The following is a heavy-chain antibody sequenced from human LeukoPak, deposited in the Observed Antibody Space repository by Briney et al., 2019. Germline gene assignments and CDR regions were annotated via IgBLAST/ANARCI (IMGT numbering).Heavy chain of an antibody. Sequence: GGSLSLSCAASGFTVSSNYMSRVRQAPGKGLEWVSVIYSGGSTYYADSVTGRFTISRDNSKNQWYLQMNRLRAEATAVYYCAKDQYYYDSSGYPPNCYFDLWGRGTLVTVSS. V-gene: IGHV3-53*01. J-gene: IGHJ2*01. CDR3: AKDQYYYDSSGYPPNCYFDL. CDR1: GFTVSSNY. CDR2: IYSGGST. D-gene: IGHD3-22*01.